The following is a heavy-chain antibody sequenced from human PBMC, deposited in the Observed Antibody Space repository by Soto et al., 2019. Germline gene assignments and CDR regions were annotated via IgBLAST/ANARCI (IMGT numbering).Heavy chain of an antibody. CDR1: GGTFSSYA. Sequence: QVQLVQSGAEVKKPGSSVKVSCKASGGTFSSYAISWVRQAPGQGLEWMGGIIPIFGTANYAQKFQGRVTITADKSTSTAYMELSSLRSEDTAVYYCAKGESSSSIWVPPIVPEFDPWGQGTLVTVSS. CDR3: AKGESSSSIWVPPIVPEFDP. V-gene: IGHV1-69*06. J-gene: IGHJ5*02. D-gene: IGHD6-6*01. CDR2: IIPIFGTA.